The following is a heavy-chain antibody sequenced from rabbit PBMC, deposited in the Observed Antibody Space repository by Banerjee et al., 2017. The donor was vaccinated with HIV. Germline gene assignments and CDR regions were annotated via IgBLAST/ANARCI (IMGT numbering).Heavy chain of an antibody. D-gene: IGHD7-1*01. CDR1: GFSFSSSYC. V-gene: IGHV1S43*01. J-gene: IGHJ4*01. CDR3: DRDGSAGYRNFNL. CDR2: IYTNSGSA. Sequence: QQQLEESGGGLVKPEGSLTLTCTASGFSFSSSYCICWVRQAPGKGLEWIGCIYTNSGSAWYASWAKGRFTISRSTSLNTVDLKMTSLTAADTATYFCDRDGSAGYRNFNLWGPGTLVTVS.